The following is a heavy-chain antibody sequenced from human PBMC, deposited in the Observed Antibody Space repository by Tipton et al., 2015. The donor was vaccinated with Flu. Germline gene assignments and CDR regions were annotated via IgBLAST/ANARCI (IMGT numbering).Heavy chain of an antibody. D-gene: IGHD4-11*01. J-gene: IGHJ5*02. CDR3: ARRDYSNYVSDPKSWFDP. CDR2: ISSSGSTI. CDR1: GFTFSDDY. Sequence: SLRLSCAASGFTFSDDYMSWIRQAPGKGLEWVSHISSSGSTINYADSVKGRFTISRDNAKNSLYLQMNSLRAEDTAVYYCARRDYSNYVSDPKSWFDPWGQGIRVTVSS. V-gene: IGHV3-11*01.